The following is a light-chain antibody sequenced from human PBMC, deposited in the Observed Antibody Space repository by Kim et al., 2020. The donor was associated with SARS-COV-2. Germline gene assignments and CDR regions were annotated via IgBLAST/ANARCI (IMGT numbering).Light chain of an antibody. J-gene: IGLJ2*01. CDR2: EVS. CDR1: SSDVGGYNY. CDR3: SSYGGSNNLV. V-gene: IGLV2-8*01. Sequence: GKSVTITCTGTSSDVGGYNYVSWYQQHPGKAPKLMIYEVSKRPSGVPDSFSGSKSGNMASLTVSGLQAEDEADYYCSSYGGSNNLVFGGGTQLTVL.